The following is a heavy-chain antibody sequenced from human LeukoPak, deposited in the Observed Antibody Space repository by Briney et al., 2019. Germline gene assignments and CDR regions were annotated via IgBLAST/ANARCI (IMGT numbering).Heavy chain of an antibody. CDR2: INHSGST. CDR3: ARVEGDGYNRPFGY. J-gene: IGHJ4*02. D-gene: IGHD5-24*01. CDR1: GGSFSGYY. Sequence: SETLSLTCAVYGGSFSGYYWSWIRQPPGKGLEWIGEINHSGSTNYNPSLKSRVTISVDTSKNQFSLKLSSVTAADTAVYYCARVEGDGYNRPFGYWGQGTLVTVSS. V-gene: IGHV4-34*01.